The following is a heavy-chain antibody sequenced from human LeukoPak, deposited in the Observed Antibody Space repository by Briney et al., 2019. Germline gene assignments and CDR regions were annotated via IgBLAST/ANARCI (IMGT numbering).Heavy chain of an antibody. CDR3: ARDPYKSGGYGAFDM. D-gene: IGHD3-22*01. V-gene: IGHV3-7*01. Sequence: GGSLRLSCAASRFTFSSYAMSWVRQAPGKGLEWVANIKQDGDQKNYVDSVKGRFTIYRDNAKNSLYLQMNSLRVEDTAVYFCARDPYKSGGYGAFDMWGQGTMVTVSS. J-gene: IGHJ3*02. CDR1: RFTFSSYA. CDR2: IKQDGDQK.